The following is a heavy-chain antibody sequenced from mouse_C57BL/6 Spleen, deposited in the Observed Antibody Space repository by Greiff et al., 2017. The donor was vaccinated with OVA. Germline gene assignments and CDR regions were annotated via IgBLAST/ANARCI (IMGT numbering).Heavy chain of an antibody. J-gene: IGHJ4*01. CDR2: IYPGDGDT. V-gene: IGHV1-82*01. Sequence: VQLQQSGPELVKPGASVKISCKASGYAFSSSWMNWVKQRPGKGLEWIGRIYPGDGDTNYNGKFKGKATLTADKSSSTAYMQLSSLTSEDSAVYFCAREGYYDAMDYWGQGTSVTVSS. CDR3: AREGYYDAMDY. D-gene: IGHD2-2*01. CDR1: GYAFSSSW.